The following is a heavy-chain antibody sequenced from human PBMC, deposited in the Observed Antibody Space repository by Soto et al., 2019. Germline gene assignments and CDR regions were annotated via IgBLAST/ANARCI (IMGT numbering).Heavy chain of an antibody. V-gene: IGHV4-31*03. J-gene: IGHJ4*02. CDR3: ARGVTMVRGVIHTPYFDY. Sequence: QVQLQESGPGLVKPSQTLSLTCTVSGGSISSGGYYWSWIRQHPGKGLEWIGYIYYSGSTYYNPSLKSRLTRSVDTSKNQFSLKLSSVTAADTAVYYCARGVTMVRGVIHTPYFDYWGQGTLVTVSS. D-gene: IGHD3-10*01. CDR1: GGSISSGGYY. CDR2: IYYSGST.